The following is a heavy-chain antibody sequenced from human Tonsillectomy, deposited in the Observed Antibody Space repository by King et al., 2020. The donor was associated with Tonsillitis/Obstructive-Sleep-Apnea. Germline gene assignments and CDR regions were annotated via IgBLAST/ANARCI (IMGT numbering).Heavy chain of an antibody. J-gene: IGHJ6*03. CDR2: IWYDGSNK. V-gene: IGHV3-33*01. CDR1: GFIFSSHG. CDR3: ARDPQSYGSGSYYHYYYYYMDV. D-gene: IGHD3-10*01. Sequence: VQLVESGGGVVQPGRSLRLSCAASGFIFSSHGMHWVRQAPGKGLEGVAVIWYDGSNKYYADSVKGRFTISRDNSKNTLYLQMNSLRAEDTAVYYCARDPQSYGSGSYYHYYYYYMDVWGKGTTVTVSS.